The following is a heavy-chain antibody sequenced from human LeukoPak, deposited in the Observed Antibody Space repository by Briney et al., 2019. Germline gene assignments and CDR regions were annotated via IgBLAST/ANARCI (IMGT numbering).Heavy chain of an antibody. V-gene: IGHV3-21*01. Sequence: PGGSLRLSCAASGFTFSSYSMNWVRQAPGKGLEGVSSISSSSSYIYYADSVKGRFTISRDNTKNSLYLQMNSLRAEDTAVHYCARDQGYYYGSGSYPPYYFYGMDVWGQGTTVTVSS. CDR2: ISSSSSYI. CDR1: GFTFSSYS. J-gene: IGHJ6*02. CDR3: ARDQGYYYGSGSYPPYYFYGMDV. D-gene: IGHD3-10*01.